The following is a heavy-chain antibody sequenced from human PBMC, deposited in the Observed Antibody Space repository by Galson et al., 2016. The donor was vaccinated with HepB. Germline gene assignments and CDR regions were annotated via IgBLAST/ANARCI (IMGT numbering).Heavy chain of an antibody. CDR1: GYSFTNYD. D-gene: IGHD6-19*01. V-gene: IGHV1-18*01. J-gene: IGHJ4*02. CDR3: ARVIHEYSTGWYYFDY. CDR2: ISANNGNT. Sequence: SVKVSCKASGYSFTNYDINWVRQAPGQGLEWMGWISANNGNTNYAQKLQGRVTMTTDTFTSTAYMELRSLKSDDTALYYCARVIHEYSTGWYYFDYWGQGSLVTVSS.